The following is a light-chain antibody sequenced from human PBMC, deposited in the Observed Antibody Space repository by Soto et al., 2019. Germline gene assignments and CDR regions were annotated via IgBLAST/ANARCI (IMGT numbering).Light chain of an antibody. Sequence: EIVLTQSPGTLSLSPGERATLSVRASQSVSSSYLAWYQQKPGQAPRLXIYGASSRDTGIPDRFSGSGSGTEFTLTISRLEPEDFAVDYCQQYGSSAWTFGQGTKVDIK. CDR3: QQYGSSAWT. J-gene: IGKJ1*01. V-gene: IGKV3-20*01. CDR1: QSVSSSY. CDR2: GAS.